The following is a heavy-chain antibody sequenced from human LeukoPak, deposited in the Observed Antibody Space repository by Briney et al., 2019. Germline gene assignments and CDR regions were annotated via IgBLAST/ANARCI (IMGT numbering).Heavy chain of an antibody. D-gene: IGHD3-10*01. CDR3: AVNYYGSGSYGNNWFDP. CDR1: GDSVSSNSAA. V-gene: IGHV6-1*01. J-gene: IGHJ5*02. CDR2: TYYRSKWFN. Sequence: SQTLSLTCAISGDSVSSNSAAWNWIRQSPSRGLEWLGRTYYRSKWFNDYAVSVKSRINIDPDTSKNQFSLQLNSVTPEDTAVYYCAVNYYGSGSYGNNWFDPWGQGTLVTVSS.